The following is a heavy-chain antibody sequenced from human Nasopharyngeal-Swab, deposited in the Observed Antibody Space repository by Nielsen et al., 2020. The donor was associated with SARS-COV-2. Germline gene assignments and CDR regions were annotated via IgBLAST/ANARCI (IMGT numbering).Heavy chain of an antibody. CDR2: ITNDGGTT. Sequence: GESLKISCAASGFTFSTYWMHWFRQTPGKGLVWVSRITNDGGTTTYADFVKGRFTISRDNARNTLYLQMNSLRAEDTAVYYCARDKDGIGPASDYWGQGTLVTVSS. J-gene: IGHJ4*02. CDR3: ARDKDGIGPASDY. V-gene: IGHV3-74*01. CDR1: GFTFSTYW. D-gene: IGHD1-1*01.